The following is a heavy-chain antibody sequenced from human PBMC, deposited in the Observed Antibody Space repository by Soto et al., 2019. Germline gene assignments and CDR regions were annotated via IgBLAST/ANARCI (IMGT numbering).Heavy chain of an antibody. CDR1: GYTFTGYY. CDR2: INPHGGST. V-gene: IGHV1-46*01. D-gene: IGHD3-3*01. CDR3: ARSSGGNFGIIIEGSNWFDP. Sequence: ASVKVSCKASGYTFTGYYMHWVRQAPGQGLEWMGVINPHGGSTKYAQKFQGRVTMTRDTSRSTVYMELRSLRSDDTAIYYCARSSGGNFGIIIEGSNWFDPWGQGTLVTVSS. J-gene: IGHJ5*02.